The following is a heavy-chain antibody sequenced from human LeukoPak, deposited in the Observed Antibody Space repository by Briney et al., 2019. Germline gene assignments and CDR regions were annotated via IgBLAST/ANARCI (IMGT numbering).Heavy chain of an antibody. CDR3: ARDVQYAFDY. V-gene: IGHV3-48*01. J-gene: IGHJ4*02. Sequence: PGGSLRLSSAASGFTFSSFSMNSVRQAPGKGLEWVSYISTISGTISYADSVKGRFTISTDNANNSLYLQMNSLRAEDTAVYYCARDVQYAFDYWGQGTLVTVSS. CDR2: ISTISGTI. D-gene: IGHD2-2*01. CDR1: GFTFSSFS.